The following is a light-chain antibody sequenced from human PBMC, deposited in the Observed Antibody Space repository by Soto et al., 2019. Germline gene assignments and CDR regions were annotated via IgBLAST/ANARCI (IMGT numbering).Light chain of an antibody. J-gene: IGKJ3*01. Sequence: DIQRTQSPSTLSASVGDRVTITCRASQSINSWLAWYQQKPGKAPRLLIYRASSLEGGVPSRFSGSGSGAEFTLTFSSLQPDDFATYYCQHYDSYSGTFGPGTKVDIK. V-gene: IGKV1-5*03. CDR3: QHYDSYSGT. CDR2: RAS. CDR1: QSINSW.